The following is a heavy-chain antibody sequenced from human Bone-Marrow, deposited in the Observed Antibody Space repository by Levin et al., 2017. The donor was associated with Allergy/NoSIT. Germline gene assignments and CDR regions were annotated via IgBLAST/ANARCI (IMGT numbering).Heavy chain of an antibody. CDR1: GGSISSRY. CDR2: IYYNGIT. J-gene: IGHJ4*02. CDR3: ARGNGDYPLDY. Sequence: NPSETLSLTCTVSGGSISSRYWSWIRQPPGKGLEWIGYIYYNGITNYNPSLKSRVTISIDTSKKQFSLRLSSVTAADTAVYYCARGNGDYPLDYWGQGTLVTVSS. V-gene: IGHV4-59*11. D-gene: IGHD4-17*01.